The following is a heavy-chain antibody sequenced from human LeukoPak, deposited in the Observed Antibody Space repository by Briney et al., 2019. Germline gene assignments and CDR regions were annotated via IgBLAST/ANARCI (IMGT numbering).Heavy chain of an antibody. CDR2: MSDSGDST. J-gene: IGHJ4*02. D-gene: IGHD3-22*01. Sequence: GGSLRLSCAASGFTFSSYAMSWVRLAPGKGLEWVSGMSDSGDSTSYPDSVKGRFTISRDNSKNTLYLQMNSLRAEDTAVYYCARSFDYYDSSGYLDYWGQGTLVTVSS. CDR3: ARSFDYYDSSGYLDY. V-gene: IGHV3-23*01. CDR1: GFTFSSYA.